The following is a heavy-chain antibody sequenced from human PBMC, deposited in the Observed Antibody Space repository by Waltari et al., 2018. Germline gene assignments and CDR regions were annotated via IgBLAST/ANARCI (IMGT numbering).Heavy chain of an antibody. D-gene: IGHD3-10*01. CDR2: ISPIFGKA. J-gene: IGHJ6*02. Sequence: QVQLVQSGAEVKKPGSSVKVSCKASGGTFSSYAISWVRQAPGQGLEWMGGISPIFGKANYAQKFQGRVTITADESTSTAYMELSSLRSEDTAVYYCASGYYGSGPYYYYYGMDVWGQGTTVTVSS. CDR3: ASGYYGSGPYYYYYGMDV. V-gene: IGHV1-69*01. CDR1: GGTFSSYA.